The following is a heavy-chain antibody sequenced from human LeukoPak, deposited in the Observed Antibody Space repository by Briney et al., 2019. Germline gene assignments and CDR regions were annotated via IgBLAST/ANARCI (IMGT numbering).Heavy chain of an antibody. CDR3: SRESALNRSYSGYDPPFHY. CDR2: INPNSGAT. Sequence: ASVKVSCKASGYTFSDYYMHWVRQAPGQGLEWMGWINPNSGATGYAQKFQGRVTMTRDTSISTADMELNSLRSDDTAMYYCSRESALNRSYSGYDPPFHYWGQGTLVAVSS. CDR1: GYTFSDYY. J-gene: IGHJ4*02. V-gene: IGHV1-2*02. D-gene: IGHD5-12*01.